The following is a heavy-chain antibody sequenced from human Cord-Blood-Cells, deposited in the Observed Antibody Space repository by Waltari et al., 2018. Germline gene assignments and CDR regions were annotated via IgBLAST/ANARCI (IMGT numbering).Heavy chain of an antibody. V-gene: IGHV1-18*01. CDR2: ISACNGNT. Sequence: QVQLVQSGAEVKKPGASVKVSCKASGYSFTSYGISWVRQAPGQGLEWMGWISACNGNTKYAQKLQGRVTMTTDTSTSTAYMGLGSLRFDDTAVYSCASRNCSSTSCYDAFDIWGQGTMVTGSS. CDR1: GYSFTSYG. CDR3: ASRNCSSTSCYDAFDI. J-gene: IGHJ3*02. D-gene: IGHD2-2*01.